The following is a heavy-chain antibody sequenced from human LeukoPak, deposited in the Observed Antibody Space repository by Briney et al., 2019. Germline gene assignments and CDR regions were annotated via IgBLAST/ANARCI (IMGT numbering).Heavy chain of an antibody. V-gene: IGHV3-23*01. CDR3: ARETIGYSYGYYYYYGMDV. J-gene: IGHJ6*02. D-gene: IGHD5-18*01. CDR2: ISGSGGST. Sequence: GGSLRLSCAASGFTFSSYAMSWVRQAPGKGLEWVSAISGSGGSTYYADSVKGRFTISRDNSKNTLYLQMNSLRAEDTAVYYCARETIGYSYGYYYYYGMDVWGQGTTVTVSS. CDR1: GFTFSSYA.